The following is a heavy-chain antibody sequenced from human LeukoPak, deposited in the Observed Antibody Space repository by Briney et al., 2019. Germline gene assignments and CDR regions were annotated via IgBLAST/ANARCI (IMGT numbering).Heavy chain of an antibody. V-gene: IGHV4-34*01. CDR1: GGSFSGYY. Sequence: PSETLSLTCAVYGGSFSGYYWSWIRQPPGKGLEWIGEINHSGSTNYNPSLKSRVTISVDTSKNQFSLKLSSVTAADTAVYYCASGSGSGWLRPRFDYWGQGTLVTVSS. CDR3: ASGSGSGWLRPRFDY. CDR2: INHSGST. J-gene: IGHJ4*02. D-gene: IGHD6-19*01.